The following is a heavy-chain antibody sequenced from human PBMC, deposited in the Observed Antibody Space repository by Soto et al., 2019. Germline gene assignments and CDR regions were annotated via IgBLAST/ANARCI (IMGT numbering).Heavy chain of an antibody. CDR2: ISSSSSTI. Sequence: GGSLRLSCAAPGFTFSSYSMNWVRQAPGKGLEWVSYISSSSSTIYYADSVKGRFTISRDNAKNSLYLQMNSLRAEDTAVYYCASQSSEWLLFASWGQGTLVTV. J-gene: IGHJ4*02. CDR1: GFTFSSYS. CDR3: ASQSSEWLLFAS. D-gene: IGHD5-12*01. V-gene: IGHV3-48*01.